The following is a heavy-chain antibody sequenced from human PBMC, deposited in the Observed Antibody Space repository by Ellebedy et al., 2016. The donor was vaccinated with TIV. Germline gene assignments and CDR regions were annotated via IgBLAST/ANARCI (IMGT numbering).Heavy chain of an antibody. D-gene: IGHD4-23*01. V-gene: IGHV3-23*01. CDR2: ISGSGGNT. CDR3: ARDPVGVGPAFDI. Sequence: PGGSLRLSCAASGLTFSSHAMSWVRQAPGKGLEWVSSISGSGGNTYYADSVKGRFTISRDNSTDTLYLQVNSLRAEDTAVYYCARDPVGVGPAFDIWGQGTMVTVSS. J-gene: IGHJ3*02. CDR1: GLTFSSHA.